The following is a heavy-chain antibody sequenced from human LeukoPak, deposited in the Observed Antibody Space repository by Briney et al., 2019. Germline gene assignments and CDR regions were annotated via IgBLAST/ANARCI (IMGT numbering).Heavy chain of an antibody. J-gene: IGHJ4*02. V-gene: IGHV1-2*02. CDR3: VRDGLNWNYDY. Sequence: ASVKVSCKASGYTFTGYYMHWVRQAPGQGLEWMGWISPTSGDTRYAQKFQGRVAMTRDTSITTAHMELSRLRSDDTAVYYCVRDGLNWNYDYWGQGTLVAVSS. CDR1: GYTFTGYY. D-gene: IGHD1-7*01. CDR2: ISPTSGDT.